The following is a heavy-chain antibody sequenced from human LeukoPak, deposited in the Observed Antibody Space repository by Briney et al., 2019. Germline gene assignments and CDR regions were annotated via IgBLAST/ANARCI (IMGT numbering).Heavy chain of an antibody. Sequence: ASVTVSCKASGYTFTRNYMHWVRQAPGQGLEWMGIINPSGGSTSYAQKFQGRVTMTRDTSTSTVYMELSSLRSEDTAVYYCARGKRITTIVVVTPFDYWGQGTLVTVSS. D-gene: IGHD3-22*01. CDR1: GYTFTRNY. CDR3: ARGKRITTIVVVTPFDY. CDR2: INPSGGST. V-gene: IGHV1-46*01. J-gene: IGHJ4*02.